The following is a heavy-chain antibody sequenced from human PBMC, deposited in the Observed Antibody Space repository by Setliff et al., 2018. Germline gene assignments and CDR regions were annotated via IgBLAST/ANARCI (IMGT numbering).Heavy chain of an antibody. Sequence: PGGSLRLSCAASGFTFSSYWMSWVRQAPGKGLEWVANIKQDGSGDSTNYADSVKGRFTISRDNSKNTLYLQMNSLRAEDTAVYYCAKGSGRQASPFYYYMDVWGKGTTVTVSS. V-gene: IGHV3-23*01. J-gene: IGHJ6*03. CDR3: AKGSGRQASPFYYYMDV. CDR2: IKQDGSGDST. D-gene: IGHD2-8*02. CDR1: GFTFSSYW.